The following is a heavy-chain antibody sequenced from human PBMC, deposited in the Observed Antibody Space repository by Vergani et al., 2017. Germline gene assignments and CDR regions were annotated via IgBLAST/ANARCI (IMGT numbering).Heavy chain of an antibody. CDR1: GGSISSYY. J-gene: IGHJ6*03. V-gene: IGHV4-59*01. D-gene: IGHD2-15*01. CDR2: IYYSGST. Sequence: QVQLQESGPGLVKPSETLSLTCTVSGGSISSYYWSWIRQPPGKGLEWIGYIYYSGSTNYNPSLKSRVTISVDTSKNQFSLKLSSVTAADTAVYYCARGLGSGSGVVDYYCMDVWGKGTTVTVSS. CDR3: ARGLGSGSGVVDYYCMDV.